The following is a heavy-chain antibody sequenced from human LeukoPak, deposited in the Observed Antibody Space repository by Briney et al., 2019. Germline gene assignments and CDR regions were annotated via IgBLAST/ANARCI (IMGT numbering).Heavy chain of an antibody. D-gene: IGHD2-2*01. V-gene: IGHV4-31*03. Sequence: SETLSLTCTVSGGSISSGGYYWSWIRQHPGKGLEWIGYIYYSGSTYYNPSLKSRVTISVDTSKNQFSLKLSSVTAADTAVYYCASRPCSSTSCYWSFDYWGQGTLVTVFS. J-gene: IGHJ4*02. CDR2: IYYSGST. CDR3: ASRPCSSTSCYWSFDY. CDR1: GGSISSGGYY.